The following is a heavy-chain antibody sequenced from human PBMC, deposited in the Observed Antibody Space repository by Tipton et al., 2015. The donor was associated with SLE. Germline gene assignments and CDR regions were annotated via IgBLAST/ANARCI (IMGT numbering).Heavy chain of an antibody. CDR3: ARVYYPQGAFDI. V-gene: IGHV4-59*01. CDR1: GASINSNF. J-gene: IGHJ3*02. Sequence: TLSLTCTVSGASINSNFWSWIRQSPGKGLEWIGYIYSGGSTKYNPYFESRVTMSIDTSKNQFSLKVTSVTAADTAVYYCARVYYPQGAFDIWGQGTIVTVSS. CDR2: IYSGGST. D-gene: IGHD3-10*01.